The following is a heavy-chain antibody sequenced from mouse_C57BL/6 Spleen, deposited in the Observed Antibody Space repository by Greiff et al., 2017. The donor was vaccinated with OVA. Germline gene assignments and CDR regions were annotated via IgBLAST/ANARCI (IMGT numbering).Heavy chain of an antibody. CDR3: ARSYYYGSSFFDY. D-gene: IGHD1-1*01. CDR1: GYAFSSSW. J-gene: IGHJ2*01. Sequence: VQLQASGAELVKPGASVKISCKASGYAFSSSWMNWVKQRPGKGLEWIGQIYPGDGDTNYNGKFKGKATLTADKSSSTAYMQLSSLTSEDSAVYFCARSYYYGSSFFDYWGQGTTLTVSS. CDR2: IYPGDGDT. V-gene: IGHV1-80*01.